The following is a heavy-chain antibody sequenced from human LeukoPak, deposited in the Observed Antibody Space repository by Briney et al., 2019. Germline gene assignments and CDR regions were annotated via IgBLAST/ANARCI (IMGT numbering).Heavy chain of an antibody. D-gene: IGHD3-22*01. CDR1: GFTFSSYS. Sequence: GGSLRLSCAASGFTFSSYSMNWVRQAPGKGLEWVSSISSSSSYIYYADSVKGRFTISRDNAKNSLYLQMNSLRAEDMALYYCAKDIGYDSSGGFDYWGQGTLVTVSS. CDR2: ISSSSSYI. J-gene: IGHJ4*02. V-gene: IGHV3-21*04. CDR3: AKDIGYDSSGGFDY.